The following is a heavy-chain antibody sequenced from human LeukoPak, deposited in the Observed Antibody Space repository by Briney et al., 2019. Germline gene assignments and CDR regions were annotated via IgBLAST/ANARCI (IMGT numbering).Heavy chain of an antibody. CDR2: ISSSSSYI. CDR1: GFTFSSYS. Sequence: GGSLRLSCAASGFTFSSYSMNWVRQAPGKGLEWVSSISSSSSYIYYADSVKGRFTISRDNAKNSLYLQMNSLRAEDTAVYYCARFPGRYGSGSYYDAEDYWGQGTLVTVSS. CDR3: ARFPGRYGSGSYYDAEDY. D-gene: IGHD3-10*01. V-gene: IGHV3-21*01. J-gene: IGHJ4*02.